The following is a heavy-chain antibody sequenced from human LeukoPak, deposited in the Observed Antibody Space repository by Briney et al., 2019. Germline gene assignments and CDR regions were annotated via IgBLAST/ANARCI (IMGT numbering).Heavy chain of an antibody. CDR3: AKVRRVDWFGESYYMDV. V-gene: IGHV3-21*01. D-gene: IGHD3-10*01. J-gene: IGHJ6*03. Sequence: GGSLRLSCSASGFTFSSYEMNWVRQAPGKGLEWVSSISSSSSYIYYADSVKGRFTISRDNAKNSLYLQMNSLRAEDTAVYYCAKVRRVDWFGESYYMDVWGKGTTVTISS. CDR1: GFTFSSYE. CDR2: ISSSSSYI.